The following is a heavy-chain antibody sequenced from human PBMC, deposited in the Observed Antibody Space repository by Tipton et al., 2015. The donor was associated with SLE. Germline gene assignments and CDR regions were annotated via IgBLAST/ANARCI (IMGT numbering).Heavy chain of an antibody. CDR1: GFTFSSYA. D-gene: IGHD3-22*01. J-gene: IGHJ4*02. V-gene: IGHV3-23*01. Sequence: SLRLSCTVSGFTFSSYAMSWVRQAPGKGLEWVSAISGSGGSTYYADSVKGRFTISRDNSKNTLYLQMNSLRAEDTAVYYCAKEVVVITRGYFDYWGQGTLVTVSS. CDR2: ISGSGGST. CDR3: AKEVVVITRGYFDY.